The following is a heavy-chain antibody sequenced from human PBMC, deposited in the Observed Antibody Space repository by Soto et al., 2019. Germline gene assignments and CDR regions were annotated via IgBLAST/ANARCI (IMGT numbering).Heavy chain of an antibody. J-gene: IGHJ6*02. CDR3: ARAGRDIVVVPAAIIGNYYYYYYGMDV. D-gene: IGHD2-2*02. V-gene: IGHV4-4*02. CDR1: GGSISSSNC. CDR2: IYHSGST. Sequence: SETLSLTCAVSGGSISSSNCWSFVRQPPGKGLEWIGEIYHSGSTNYNPSLKSRVTISVDKSKNQFSLKLSSVTAADTAVYYCARAGRDIVVVPAAIIGNYYYYYYGMDVWGQGTTVTVSS.